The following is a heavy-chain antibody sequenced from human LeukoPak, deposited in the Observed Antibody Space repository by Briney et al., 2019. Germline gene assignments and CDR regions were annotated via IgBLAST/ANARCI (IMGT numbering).Heavy chain of an antibody. CDR1: GYSFSTYW. CDR2: IYPGDADT. Sequence: GESLKISCSGSGYSFSTYWIGWVRQMPGKGLEWMGIIYPGDADTRYNTSFQGQVTISADKSFSTAYLQWSSLEASDTAMYYCARRGVAVAGTPAEYFQHWGQGTLVIVSS. D-gene: IGHD6-19*01. J-gene: IGHJ1*01. V-gene: IGHV5-51*01. CDR3: ARRGVAVAGTPAEYFQH.